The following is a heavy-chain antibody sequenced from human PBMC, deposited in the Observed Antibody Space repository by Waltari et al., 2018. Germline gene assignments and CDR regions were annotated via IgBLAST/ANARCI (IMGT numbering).Heavy chain of an antibody. V-gene: IGHV1-2*06. J-gene: IGHJ4*02. CDR2: INPNRGGT. CDR3: ARDFSEEYSSSSDY. Sequence: QVQLVQSGAEVKKPGASVKVSCKASGYTFTGYYMHWVRQAPGQGLEWMGRINPNRGGTNYAQKFQGRVTMTRDTSISTAYMELSRLRSDDTAVYYCARDFSEEYSSSSDYWGQGTLVTVSS. CDR1: GYTFTGYY. D-gene: IGHD6-6*01.